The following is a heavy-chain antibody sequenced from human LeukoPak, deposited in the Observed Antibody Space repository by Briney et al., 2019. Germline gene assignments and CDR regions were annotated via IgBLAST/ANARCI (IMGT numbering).Heavy chain of an antibody. Sequence: SETLSLTCAVYGGSFSHYYWSWIRQPPGKGLEWIGEINHSGRTNYNPSLKSRVTMSVDTSKNHFSLKLSSVTAADTAVYYCARDRGSIAVAGFLNWFDPWGQGTLVTVSS. J-gene: IGHJ5*02. CDR3: ARDRGSIAVAGFLNWFDP. D-gene: IGHD6-19*01. V-gene: IGHV4-34*01. CDR2: INHSGRT. CDR1: GGSFSHYY.